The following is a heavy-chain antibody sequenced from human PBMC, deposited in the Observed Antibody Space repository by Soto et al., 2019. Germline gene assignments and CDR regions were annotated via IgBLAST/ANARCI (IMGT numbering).Heavy chain of an antibody. Sequence: QVQLQESGPGLVKPSETLSLTCTVSGGSISSYYWSWIRQTPGKGLEWIGYIYYSGSTNYNPSLKSRVTISVDTSKNQFPLKLSSVTAADTAVYYCARGYCSGGSCYRFNFDYWGQGTLVTVSS. V-gene: IGHV4-59*01. D-gene: IGHD2-15*01. CDR3: ARGYCSGGSCYRFNFDY. CDR2: IYYSGST. CDR1: GGSISSYY. J-gene: IGHJ4*02.